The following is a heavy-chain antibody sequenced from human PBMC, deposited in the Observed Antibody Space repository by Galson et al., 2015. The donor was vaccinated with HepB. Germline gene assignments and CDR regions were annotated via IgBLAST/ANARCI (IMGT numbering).Heavy chain of an antibody. V-gene: IGHV3-13*05. D-gene: IGHD3-22*01. CDR1: GFTFSSYD. CDR2: IGTAGDP. J-gene: IGHJ2*01. CDR3: ARTYYYDSSGYPDWYFDL. Sequence: SLRLSCAASGFTFSSYDMHWVRQATGKGLEWVSAIGTAGDPYYPGSVKGRFTISRENAKNSLYLQMNSLRAGDTAVYYCARTYYYDSSGYPDWYFDLWGRGTLVTVSS.